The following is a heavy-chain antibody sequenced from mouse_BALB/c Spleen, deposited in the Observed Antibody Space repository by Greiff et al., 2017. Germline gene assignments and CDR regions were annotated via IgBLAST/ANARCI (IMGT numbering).Heavy chain of an antibody. CDR3: ARVTGSDFDY. D-gene: IGHD4-1*01. CDR1: GFTFSDYG. Sequence: EVQVVESGGGLVQPGGSRKLSCAASGFTFSDYGMAWVRQAPGKGPEWVAFISNLAYSIYYADTVTGRFTISRENAKNTLYLEMSSLRSEDTAMYYCARVTGSDFDYWGQGTTLTVSS. V-gene: IGHV5-15*02. CDR2: ISNLAYSI. J-gene: IGHJ2*01.